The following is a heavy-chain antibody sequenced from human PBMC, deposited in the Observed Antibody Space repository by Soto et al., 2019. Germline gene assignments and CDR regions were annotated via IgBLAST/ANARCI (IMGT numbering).Heavy chain of an antibody. V-gene: IGHV4-30-2*01. Sequence: SETLSLTCAVSGGSISSGGYSWSWIRQPPGKGLEWIGYIYHSGSTYYNPSLKSRVTISLDRSKNQFSLKLSSVTAADTAVYYSARAFYDFWSGYYDYYYGMDVWGQGTTVTVSS. CDR3: ARAFYDFWSGYYDYYYGMDV. CDR1: GGSISSGGYS. CDR2: IYHSGST. J-gene: IGHJ6*02. D-gene: IGHD3-3*01.